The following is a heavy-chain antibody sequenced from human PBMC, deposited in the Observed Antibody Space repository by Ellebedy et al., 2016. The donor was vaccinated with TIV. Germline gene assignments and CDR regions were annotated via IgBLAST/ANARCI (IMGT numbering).Heavy chain of an antibody. CDR2: INPSGGST. Sequence: AASVKVSCKASGYTFTSYYMHWVRQAPGQGLEWMGIINPSGGSTSYAQKFQGRVTMTRDTSTSTVYMELSSLRSEDTAVYYCARARVDELAYCGGDCYYYDYWGQGTLVTVSS. V-gene: IGHV1-46*01. J-gene: IGHJ4*02. D-gene: IGHD2-21*02. CDR3: ARARVDELAYCGGDCYYYDY. CDR1: GYTFTSYY.